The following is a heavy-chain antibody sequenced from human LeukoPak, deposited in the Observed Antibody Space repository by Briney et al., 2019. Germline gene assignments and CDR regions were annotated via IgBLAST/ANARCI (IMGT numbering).Heavy chain of an antibody. CDR2: MNPNSGNT. D-gene: IGHD6-13*01. V-gene: IGHV1-8*01. J-gene: IGHJ6*02. Sequence: ASVKVSCKASGYTFTSYDINWVRQATGQGLEWMGWMNPNSGNTGYAQKFQGRVTMTRNTSISTAYMELISLRSEDTAVYYCARAYGYSSSWSYYYYYGMDVWGQGTTVTVSS. CDR1: GYTFTSYD. CDR3: ARAYGYSSSWSYYYYYGMDV.